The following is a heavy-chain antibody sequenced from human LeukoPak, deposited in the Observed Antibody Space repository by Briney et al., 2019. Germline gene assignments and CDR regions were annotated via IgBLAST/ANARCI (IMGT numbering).Heavy chain of an antibody. J-gene: IGHJ3*02. V-gene: IGHV4-61*08. Sequence: SQTLSLTCTVSGDSISSGDYSWNWIRQPPGKGLEWIGYIYYSGSTNYNPSPKSRVTISVDTSKNQFSLKLSSVTAADTAVYYCARGVMDHDAFDIWGQGTMVTVSS. CDR2: IYYSGST. D-gene: IGHD2-8*01. CDR1: GDSISSGDYS. CDR3: ARGVMDHDAFDI.